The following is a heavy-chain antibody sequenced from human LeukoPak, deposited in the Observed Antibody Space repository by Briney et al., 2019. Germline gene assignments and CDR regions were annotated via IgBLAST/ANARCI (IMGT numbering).Heavy chain of an antibody. J-gene: IGHJ6*02. D-gene: IGHD6-13*01. V-gene: IGHV4-59*01. CDR2: IYYSGST. Sequence: SETLSLTCTASGVSISSYYWSWIRQPPGKGLEWIGYIYYSGSTNYNPSLKSRVTISVDTSKNQFSLKLSSVTAADTAVYYCARQRRTAAGPYYYGMDVWGQGTTVTVSS. CDR1: GVSISSYY. CDR3: ARQRRTAAGPYYYGMDV.